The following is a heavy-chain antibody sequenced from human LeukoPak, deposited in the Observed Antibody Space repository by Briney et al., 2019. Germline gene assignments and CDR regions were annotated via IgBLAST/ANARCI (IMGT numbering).Heavy chain of an antibody. D-gene: IGHD6-6*01. J-gene: IGHJ6*03. CDR3: ARVGVYSSSSYHYYYMDV. Sequence: PGGSLRLSCAASGFTFSSYWMSRVRQAPGKGLEWVANIKQDGSEKYYVDSVKGRFTISRDNAKDSLYLQMNSLRAEDTAVYYCARVGVYSSSSYHYYYMDVWGKGTTVTVSS. CDR2: IKQDGSEK. V-gene: IGHV3-7*01. CDR1: GFTFSSYW.